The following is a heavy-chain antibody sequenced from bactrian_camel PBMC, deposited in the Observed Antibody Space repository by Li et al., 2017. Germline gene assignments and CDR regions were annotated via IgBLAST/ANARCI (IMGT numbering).Heavy chain of an antibody. CDR1: GFSFSAYG. CDR2: IDYSGDRT. CDR3: TNRLWRASFDNY. J-gene: IGHJ4*01. Sequence: HVQLVESGGGLVQPGGSLKLSCAASGFSFSAYGMAWVRKTKGRGLEWVSNIDYSGDRTYYADSVKGRFTISRDNAKNTLYLQLNSLKTEDTAMYYCTNRLWRASFDNYWGQGTQVTVS. D-gene: IGHD3*01. V-gene: IGHV3S1*01.